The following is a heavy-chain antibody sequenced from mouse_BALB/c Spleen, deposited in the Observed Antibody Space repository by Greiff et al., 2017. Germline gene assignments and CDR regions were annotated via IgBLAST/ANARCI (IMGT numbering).Heavy chain of an antibody. CDR3: ARSGRSYAMDY. J-gene: IGHJ4*01. CDR1: GFTFSSFG. Sequence: EVKLMESGGGLVQPGGSRKLSCAASGFTFSSFGMHWVRQAPEKGLEWVAYISSGSSTIYYADTVKGRFTISRDNPKNTLFLQMTSLRSEDTAMYYCARSGRSYAMDYWGQGTSVTVSS. V-gene: IGHV5-17*02. CDR2: ISSGSSTI.